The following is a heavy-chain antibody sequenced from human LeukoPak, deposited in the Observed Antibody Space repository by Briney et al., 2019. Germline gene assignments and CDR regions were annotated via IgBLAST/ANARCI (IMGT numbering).Heavy chain of an antibody. D-gene: IGHD2-2*01. J-gene: IGHJ5*02. Sequence: SETLSLTCTVSGGSISSSSYYWGWIRQPPGKGLEWIGSIYYSGSTCYNPSLKSRVTISVDTSKNQFSMKLSSVTAADTAVYYCARDLARIVVPAANPNWFDPWGQGTLVTVSS. CDR2: IYYSGST. CDR1: GGSISSSSYY. CDR3: ARDLARIVVPAANPNWFDP. V-gene: IGHV4-39*02.